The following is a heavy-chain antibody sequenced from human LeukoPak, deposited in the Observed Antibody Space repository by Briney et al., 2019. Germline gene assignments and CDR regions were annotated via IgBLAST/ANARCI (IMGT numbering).Heavy chain of an antibody. V-gene: IGHV4-39*01. CDR1: GGSISSSSYY. CDR3: ARHGAAILTDFDY. Sequence: PSETLSLTCTVSGGSISSSSYYWGWIRQPPGKGLEWIGSIYYSGSSYYNPSLKSRVTISVDTSKNQFSLKLSSVTAADTAVYYCARHGAAILTDFDYWGQGTLVTVSS. J-gene: IGHJ4*02. D-gene: IGHD2-2*01. CDR2: IYYSGSS.